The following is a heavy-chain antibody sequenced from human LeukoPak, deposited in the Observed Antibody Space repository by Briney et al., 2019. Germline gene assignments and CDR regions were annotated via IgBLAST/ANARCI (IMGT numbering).Heavy chain of an antibody. V-gene: IGHV3-48*01. CDR1: GFTFSSYA. D-gene: IGHD6-13*01. CDR2: ISSSSSTI. CDR3: ARGGSRSPFDY. J-gene: IGHJ4*02. Sequence: GGSLRLSCAASGFTFSSYAMTWVRQAPGKGLEWVSYISSSSSTIYYADSVKGRFTISRDNAKNSLYLQMNSLRAEDTAVYYCARGGSRSPFDYWGQGTLVTVSS.